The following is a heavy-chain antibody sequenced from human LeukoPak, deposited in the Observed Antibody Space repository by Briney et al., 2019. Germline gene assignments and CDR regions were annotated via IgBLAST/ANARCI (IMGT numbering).Heavy chain of an antibody. Sequence: PSETLSLTCTVSGGSIRSYYWSWIRQPPGRGLEWIGYIFNSGSTNYNPSLKSRVTISVDTSKNQFSLKLSSVTAADTAVYYCARVYSSGWLPGYFDYWGQGTLVTVSS. D-gene: IGHD6-19*01. J-gene: IGHJ4*02. CDR2: IFNSGST. CDR3: ARVYSSGWLPGYFDY. V-gene: IGHV4-59*12. CDR1: GGSIRSYY.